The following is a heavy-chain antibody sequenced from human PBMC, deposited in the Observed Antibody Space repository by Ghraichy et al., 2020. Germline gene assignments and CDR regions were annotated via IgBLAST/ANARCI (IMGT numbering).Heavy chain of an antibody. Sequence: GGSLRLSCAASGFTFSSYAMSWVRQAPGKGLEWVSAISGSGGSTYYADSVKGRFTISRDNSKNTLYLQMNSLRAEDTAVYYCAKWSRLTVRGVEWLLSPLWAGGMDVWGQGTTVTVSS. CDR3: AKWSRLTVRGVEWLLSPLWAGGMDV. CDR2: ISGSGGST. CDR1: GFTFSSYA. V-gene: IGHV3-23*01. D-gene: IGHD3-3*01. J-gene: IGHJ6*02.